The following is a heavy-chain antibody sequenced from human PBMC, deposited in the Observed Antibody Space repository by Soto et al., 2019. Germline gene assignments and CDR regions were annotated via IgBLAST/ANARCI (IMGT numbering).Heavy chain of an antibody. D-gene: IGHD5-12*01. V-gene: IGHV1-69*12. J-gene: IGHJ4*02. CDR1: GGTFSTNA. CDR3: ASGIQLWLRRINNGYSG. CDR2: IIPMFGTA. Sequence: QVQLVQSGAEVKKPESSVKVSCKAPGGTFSTNAIRWVRQAPGQGLEWMGGIIPMFGTANYAQRFQDRVTITADESTDTVHMELSSLRSEDTAVYFCASGIQLWLRRINNGYSGWGQGTLVTVSS.